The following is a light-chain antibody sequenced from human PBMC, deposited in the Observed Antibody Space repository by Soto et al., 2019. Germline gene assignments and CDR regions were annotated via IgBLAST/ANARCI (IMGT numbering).Light chain of an antibody. V-gene: IGKV3-15*01. CDR2: GAS. Sequence: EIVMPQSPATQSVSPGERATLSCTASESTITNLAWYQHKPGQTPSLLIYGASTRATGVPPRFSGSGSGTEFTLAIKSLQAEAVAVYYYQHDNSCPYSFGRRTKL. J-gene: IGKJ2*03. CDR3: QHDNSCPYS. CDR1: ESTITN.